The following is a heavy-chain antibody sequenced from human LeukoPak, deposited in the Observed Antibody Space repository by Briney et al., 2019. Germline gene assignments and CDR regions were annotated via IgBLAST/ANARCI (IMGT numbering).Heavy chain of an antibody. CDR3: ARAGLYYDAFDV. D-gene: IGHD3-3*01. V-gene: IGHV4-39*07. J-gene: IGHJ3*01. CDR2: IYYSGST. Sequence: SETLSLTCTVSGGSISSSSYYWGWIRQPPGKGLEWIGSIYYSGSTYYNPSLKSRVTISVDTSKNQFSLKLSSVIAADTAVYYCARAGLYYDAFDVWGQGTMVTVSS. CDR1: GGSISSSSYY.